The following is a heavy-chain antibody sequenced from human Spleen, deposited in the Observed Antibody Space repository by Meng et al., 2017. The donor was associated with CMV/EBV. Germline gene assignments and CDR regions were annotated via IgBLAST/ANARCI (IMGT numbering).Heavy chain of an antibody. CDR2: ISGGSRHI. V-gene: IGHV3-21*06. CDR3: AKRIRFLEWLWPYYGMDV. CDR1: GFTFNIYT. Sequence: LSLTCAASGFTFNIYTMNWVRQAPGKGLEWVSSISGGSRHIYYADSMQGRFTISRDNAKNLLYLQMNNLRADDTAVYYCAKRIRFLEWLWPYYGMDVWGQGTTVTVSS. J-gene: IGHJ6*02. D-gene: IGHD3-3*01.